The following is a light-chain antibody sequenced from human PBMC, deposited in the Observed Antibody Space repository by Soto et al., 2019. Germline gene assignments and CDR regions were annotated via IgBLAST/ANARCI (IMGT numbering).Light chain of an antibody. CDR2: EVS. CDR3: SSCRGTDVV. V-gene: IGLV2-8*01. CDR1: SSDIGSCNS. Sequence: QSALTQPPSASGSPGQSVTISCTGTSSDIGSCNSVSWYQQHPGKFPKLLISEVSKRPSGVPERFSGSKSGNTASLTVSGLQAEDEADYYCSSCRGTDVVFGGGTKVTVL. J-gene: IGLJ2*01.